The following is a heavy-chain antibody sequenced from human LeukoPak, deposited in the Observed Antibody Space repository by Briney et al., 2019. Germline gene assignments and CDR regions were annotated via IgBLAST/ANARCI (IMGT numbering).Heavy chain of an antibody. J-gene: IGHJ4*02. CDR3: ATAPPDIVVVPAHFDY. CDR1: GYTLTELS. D-gene: IGHD2-2*01. V-gene: IGHV1-24*01. Sequence: VASVKVPCKVSGYTLTELSMHWVRQAPGKGLEWMGGFDPEDGETIYAQKFQGRVTMTEDTSTDTAYMELSSLRSEDTAVYYCATAPPDIVVVPAHFDYWGQGTLVTVSS. CDR2: FDPEDGET.